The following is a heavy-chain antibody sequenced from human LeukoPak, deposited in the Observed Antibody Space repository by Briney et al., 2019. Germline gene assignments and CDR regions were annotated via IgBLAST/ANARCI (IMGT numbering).Heavy chain of an antibody. Sequence: GGTLRLSCAASGFIFNNYALSWVRQTPGKGLEWVSAISGSGRNTYYADSVKGRFTISRDNSRSTVDLQMNSLRVEDAGIYYCARDEIPSGTWGQGTMVIVSS. CDR1: GFIFNNYA. CDR2: ISGSGRNT. V-gene: IGHV3-23*01. D-gene: IGHD6-25*01. CDR3: ARDEIPSGT. J-gene: IGHJ3*01.